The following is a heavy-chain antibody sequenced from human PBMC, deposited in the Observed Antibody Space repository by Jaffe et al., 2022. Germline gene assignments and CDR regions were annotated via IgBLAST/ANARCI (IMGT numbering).Heavy chain of an antibody. Sequence: QVQLQESGPGLVKPSETLSLTCTVSGGSISSYYWSWIRQPPGKGLEWIGYIYYSGSTNYNPSLKSRVTISVDTSKNQFSLKLSSVTAADTAVYYCARGNWNDVGYYFDYWGQGTLVTVSS. CDR3: ARGNWNDVGYYFDY. D-gene: IGHD1-1*01. CDR1: GGSISSYY. J-gene: IGHJ4*02. CDR2: IYYSGST. V-gene: IGHV4-59*01.